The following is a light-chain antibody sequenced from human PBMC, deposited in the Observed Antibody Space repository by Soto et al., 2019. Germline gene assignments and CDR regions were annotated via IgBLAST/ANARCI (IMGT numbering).Light chain of an antibody. J-gene: IGLJ2*01. Sequence: QSALTQPPSASGSPGQSVTISCTGTSSDVGGYNYVSWYQQHPRKAPKLMISEVSKRPSGVPDRFSGSKSGNTASLTVSVLQAEDEADYYCSSYAGSNNVVFGGGTKVTV. CDR2: EVS. V-gene: IGLV2-8*01. CDR3: SSYAGSNNVV. CDR1: SSDVGGYNY.